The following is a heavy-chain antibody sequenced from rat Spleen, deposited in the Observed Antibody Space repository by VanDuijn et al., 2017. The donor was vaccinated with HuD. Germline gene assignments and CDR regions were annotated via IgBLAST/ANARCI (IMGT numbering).Heavy chain of an antibody. J-gene: IGHJ3*01. Sequence: EVELVESGGGLVQPGRSLKLSCAASGITFTNYDMAWVRQAPTKGLEWVASINTSGGSTYYRDSVKGRFTVSRDNAKSTLYLQMGSLRSEDTATYYCARPDYGYPFAYWGQGTLVTVSS. CDR2: INTSGGST. D-gene: IGHD1-7*01. V-gene: IGHV5-25*01. CDR1: GITFTNYD. CDR3: ARPDYGYPFAY.